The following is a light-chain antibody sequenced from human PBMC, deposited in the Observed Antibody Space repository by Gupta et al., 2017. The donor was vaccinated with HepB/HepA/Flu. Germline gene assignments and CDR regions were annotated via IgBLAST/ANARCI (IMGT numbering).Light chain of an antibody. CDR3: QQYGI. Sequence: EIVSTQSPGTLSLSPGERATLSCRASQSVSSSYLAWYLQKPGQAPRLLIYGASSSATGIPDRFSVSGSGTDFTLTISRLEPEDFAVYYCQQYGIFGGWTKVEIK. CDR2: GAS. J-gene: IGKJ4*01. CDR1: QSVSSSY. V-gene: IGKV3-20*01.